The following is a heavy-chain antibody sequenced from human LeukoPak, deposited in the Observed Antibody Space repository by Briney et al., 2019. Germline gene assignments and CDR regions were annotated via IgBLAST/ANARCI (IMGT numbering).Heavy chain of an antibody. J-gene: IGHJ5*02. Sequence: GESLKISCKGSGYSFTSYWIGWVRQMPGKGLEWMGIIYPGDSDTRYSPSFQGQVTISVDKSISTAYLQWSSLKASDTAMYYCASSYYYDSSGYYWAFDPWGQGTLVTVSS. CDR1: GYSFTSYW. V-gene: IGHV5-51*01. D-gene: IGHD3-22*01. CDR3: ASSYYYDSSGYYWAFDP. CDR2: IYPGDSDT.